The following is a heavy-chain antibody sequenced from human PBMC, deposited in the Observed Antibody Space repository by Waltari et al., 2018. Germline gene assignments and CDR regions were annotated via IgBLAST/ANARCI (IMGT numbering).Heavy chain of an antibody. D-gene: IGHD6-19*01. CDR3: ARDLRGQIAVAGTSRY. Sequence: EVQLVESGGGLVKPGGSLRLSCAASGFTFSSYSMNWVRQAPGKGLEWVSSISSSSSYIYYADSVKGRFTISRDNAKNSLYLQMNSLRAEDTAVYYCARDLRGQIAVAGTSRYWGQGTLVTVSS. CDR2: ISSSSSYI. CDR1: GFTFSSYS. V-gene: IGHV3-21*01. J-gene: IGHJ4*02.